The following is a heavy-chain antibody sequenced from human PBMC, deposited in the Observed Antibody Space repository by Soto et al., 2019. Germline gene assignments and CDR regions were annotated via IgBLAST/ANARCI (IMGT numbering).Heavy chain of an antibody. CDR1: GGSFSGYY. CDR3: ARGSRALYCY. CDR2: INHSGST. V-gene: IGHV4-34*01. Sequence: QVQLQQWGAGLLKPSETLSLTCAVYGGSFSGYYWTWIRQPPGKGLEWIGEINHSGSTNYNPSLKSRVTISVDTSKNQFSLKLSSVTAADTAVYYCARGSRALYCYWGQGTLVTVSS. D-gene: IGHD1-26*01. J-gene: IGHJ4*02.